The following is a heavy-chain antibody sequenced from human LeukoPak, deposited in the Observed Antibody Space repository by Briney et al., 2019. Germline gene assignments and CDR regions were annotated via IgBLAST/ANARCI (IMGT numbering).Heavy chain of an antibody. CDR1: GGSISSYY. CDR3: ARDPFNWNYFDY. V-gene: IGHV4-4*07. D-gene: IGHD1-20*01. CDR2: VYTSGST. Sequence: SETLSLTCTVSGGSISSYYWSWIRQPAGKGLEWIGRVYTSGSTNYNPSLKSRVTMSVDTPKNQFSLKLSSVTAADTAVYYCARDPFNWNYFDYWGQGTLVTVSS. J-gene: IGHJ4*02.